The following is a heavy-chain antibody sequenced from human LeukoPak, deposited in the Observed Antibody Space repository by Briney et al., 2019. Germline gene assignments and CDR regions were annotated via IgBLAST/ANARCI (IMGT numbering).Heavy chain of an antibody. CDR3: TGDIVVVPGHYYMDV. V-gene: IGHV3-49*03. CDR1: GFTFGDYA. Sequence: PGGSLRLSCTASGFTFGDYAMSWFRQAPGKGLEWVGFIRSKAYGGTTEYAASVKGRFTISRDDSKSIAYLQMNSLKTEDTAVYYCTGDIVVVPGHYYMDVWGKGTTVTISS. J-gene: IGHJ6*03. CDR2: IRSKAYGGTT. D-gene: IGHD2-2*01.